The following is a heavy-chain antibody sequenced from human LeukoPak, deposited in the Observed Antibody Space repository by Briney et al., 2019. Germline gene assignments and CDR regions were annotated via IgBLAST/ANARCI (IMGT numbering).Heavy chain of an antibody. CDR1: GGSITGYY. D-gene: IGHD6-6*01. CDR3: ARGARPTYYYYYYMDV. V-gene: IGHV4-59*01. Sequence: SETLSLTCTVSGGSITGYYWSWIRQPPGKGLEWIGYIYYSGSTNYNPSLKSRVTISVDTSKNQFSLKLSSVTAADTAVYYCARGARPTYYYYYYMDVWGKGTTVTVSS. CDR2: IYYSGST. J-gene: IGHJ6*03.